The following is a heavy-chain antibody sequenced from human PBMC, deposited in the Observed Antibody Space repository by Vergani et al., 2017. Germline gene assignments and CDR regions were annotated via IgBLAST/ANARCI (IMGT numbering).Heavy chain of an antibody. D-gene: IGHD4-11*01. J-gene: IGHJ4*02. CDR2: SSWNGGII. V-gene: IGHV3-9*01. CDR1: GFTFNEFA. Sequence: EVQLVASGGGLLQPGRSLRLSCAASGFTFNEFAMHWVRQAPGKGLEWVAGSSWNGGIILYADSVKGRFNVSRDNGKKSLDLQMNDLRLEDTAFYYCAKAGFDSPYSMSPVFEYWGQGLLVTVSS. CDR3: AKAGFDSPYSMSPVFEY.